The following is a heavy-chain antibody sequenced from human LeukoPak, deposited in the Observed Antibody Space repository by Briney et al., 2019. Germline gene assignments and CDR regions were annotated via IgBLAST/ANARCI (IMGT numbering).Heavy chain of an antibody. CDR2: INPNSGGT. CDR1: GYTFTSYD. V-gene: IGHV1-2*02. D-gene: IGHD2-2*02. CDR3: ARDLRVVPAAILGVEAFDI. Sequence: ASVKVSCKASGYTFTSYDINWVRQAPGQGLEWMGWINPNSGGTNYAQEFQGRVTMTRDTSISTAYMELSRLRSDDTAVYYCARDLRVVPAAILGVEAFDIWGQGTMVTVSS. J-gene: IGHJ3*02.